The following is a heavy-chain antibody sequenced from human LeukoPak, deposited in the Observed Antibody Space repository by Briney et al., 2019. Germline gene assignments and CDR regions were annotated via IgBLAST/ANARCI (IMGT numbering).Heavy chain of an antibody. Sequence: GGSLRLSCAASGFTFSSYAMHWVRQAPGKGLEYVSAISNNGGSTYYANSVKGRFTISRDNSKNTLYLQMGSLRAEDMAVYYCARVRFGGSFDCWGQGTLVTVSS. J-gene: IGHJ4*02. D-gene: IGHD2-15*01. CDR3: ARVRFGGSFDC. CDR1: GFTFSSYA. V-gene: IGHV3-64*01. CDR2: ISNNGGST.